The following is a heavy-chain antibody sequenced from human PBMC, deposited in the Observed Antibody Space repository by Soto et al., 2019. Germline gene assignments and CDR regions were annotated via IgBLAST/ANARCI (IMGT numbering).Heavy chain of an antibody. CDR1: GESFSRYY. CDR3: ARVLDWFDP. J-gene: IGHJ5*02. V-gene: IGHV4-34*01. Sequence: PSDTLSLTCAVYGESFSRYYWNGIRQPPGKGLEWIGEIDHSGYTNYNPSLKSRVTISVDTSKNQFSLRLTSVTAADTAVYSCARVLDWFDPWGQGTLVTVSS. CDR2: IDHSGYT.